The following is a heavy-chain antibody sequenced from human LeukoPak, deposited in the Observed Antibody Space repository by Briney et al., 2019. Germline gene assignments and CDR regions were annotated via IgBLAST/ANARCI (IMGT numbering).Heavy chain of an antibody. D-gene: IGHD6-13*01. CDR1: GGTFSSYA. CDR2: IIPIFGTA. V-gene: IGHV1-69*06. CDR3: ARPPRYSSSWSYFDY. Sequence: ASVKVSCKASGGTFSSYAISWVRQAPGQGLEWMGGIIPIFGTANYAQKFQGRVTITADKSTSTAYMELRSLRSDDTAAYYCARPPRYSSSWSYFDYWGQGTLVTVSS. J-gene: IGHJ4*02.